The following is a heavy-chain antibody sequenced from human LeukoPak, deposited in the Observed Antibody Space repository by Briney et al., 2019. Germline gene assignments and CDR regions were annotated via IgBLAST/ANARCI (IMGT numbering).Heavy chain of an antibody. CDR1: GXTLTELS. J-gene: IGHJ6*02. CDR2: FDPEDGET. CDR3: ATGGYSYGSNYYYYGMDV. V-gene: IGHV1-24*01. D-gene: IGHD5-18*01. Sequence: VKVSCKVXGXTLTELSMHWVRQAPGKGLEWMGGFDPEDGETIYAQKFQGRVTMTEDTSTDTAYMELSSLRSEDTAVYYCATGGYSYGSNYYYYGMDVWGQGTTVTVSS.